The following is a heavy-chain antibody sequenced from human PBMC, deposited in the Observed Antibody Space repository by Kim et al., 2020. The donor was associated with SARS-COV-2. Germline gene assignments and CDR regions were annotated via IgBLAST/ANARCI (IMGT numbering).Heavy chain of an antibody. D-gene: IGHD3-9*01. Sequence: YAQKFQGRVTMTEDTSTDTAYMELSSLRSEDTAVYYCAVSLGYFDWLFNPWGQGTLVTVSS. CDR3: AVSLGYFDWLFNP. V-gene: IGHV1-24*01. J-gene: IGHJ5*02.